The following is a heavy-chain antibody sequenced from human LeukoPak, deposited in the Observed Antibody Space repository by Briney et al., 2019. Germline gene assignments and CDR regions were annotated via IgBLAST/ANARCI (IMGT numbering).Heavy chain of an antibody. CDR2: INPNSGGT. CDR1: GYTFTGYY. CDR3: ATSISITMIVPDY. Sequence: GASVKVSCKASGYTFTGYYMHWVRQAPGQGLEWMGWINPNSGGTNYAQKFQGRVTMTRDTSISTAYMELSSLRSEDTAVYYCATSISITMIVPDYWGQGTLVTVSS. D-gene: IGHD3-22*01. V-gene: IGHV1-2*02. J-gene: IGHJ4*02.